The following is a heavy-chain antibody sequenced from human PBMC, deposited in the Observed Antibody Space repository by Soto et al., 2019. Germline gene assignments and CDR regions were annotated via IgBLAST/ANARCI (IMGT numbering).Heavy chain of an antibody. CDR2: IIPIFGTA. V-gene: IGHV1-69*13. D-gene: IGHD3-22*01. CDR3: ARDLGGGYYDSSGIRPDYYYGMDV. Sequence: SVKVSCKASGGTFSRYAIRWVRQAPGQGLEWMGGIIPIFGTANYAQKFQGRVTITADESTSTAYMELSSLRSEDTAVYYCARDLGGGYYDSSGIRPDYYYGMDVWGQGTTVTVSS. J-gene: IGHJ6*02. CDR1: GGTFSRYA.